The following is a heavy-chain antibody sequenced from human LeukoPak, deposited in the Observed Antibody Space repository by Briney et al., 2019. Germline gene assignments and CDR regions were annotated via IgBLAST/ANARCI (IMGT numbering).Heavy chain of an antibody. CDR1: GFTFSSYS. J-gene: IGHJ4*02. V-gene: IGHV3-23*01. CDR3: AKSLSSSGIIKAGLEY. D-gene: IGHD1-14*01. CDR2: ISGSAGRT. Sequence: PGGSLRLSCAASGFTFSSYSMSWVRQAPGKGLEWVSLISGSAGRTYYADSVKGRFTISRDNSQNTLYLQMNSLRAEDTAAYHCAKSLSSSGIIKAGLEYWGQGMLVTVSS.